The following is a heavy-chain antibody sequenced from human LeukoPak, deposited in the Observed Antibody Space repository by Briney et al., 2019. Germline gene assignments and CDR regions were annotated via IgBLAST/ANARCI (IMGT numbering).Heavy chain of an antibody. J-gene: IGHJ4*02. V-gene: IGHV4-31*03. CDR2: IYYSGST. D-gene: IGHD3-16*01. CDR1: GGSISSGGYY. CDR3: AREVMDDQFFDY. Sequence: SETLSLTCTVSGGSISSGGYYWSWIRQHPGKGLEWIGYIYYSGSTYYNPSLKSRVTISVDTSKNQFSLKLSSVTAADTAVYYCAREVMDDQFFDYWGQGTLVAVSS.